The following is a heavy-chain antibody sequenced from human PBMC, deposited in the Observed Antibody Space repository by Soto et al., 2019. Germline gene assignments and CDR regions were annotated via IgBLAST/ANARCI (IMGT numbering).Heavy chain of an antibody. Sequence: PRGSLTLSCAFTGFIFSNYVMTWVRQAPGKGLEWISYISKSSSSTYYADSVKGRFTISRDNAKNSLFLQMSSLRDEDTAVYFCVRDPDGLTDFDYWGQGT. V-gene: IGHV3-48*02. CDR1: GFIFSNYV. CDR3: VRDPDGLTDFDY. D-gene: IGHD2-2*03. J-gene: IGHJ4*02. CDR2: ISKSSSST.